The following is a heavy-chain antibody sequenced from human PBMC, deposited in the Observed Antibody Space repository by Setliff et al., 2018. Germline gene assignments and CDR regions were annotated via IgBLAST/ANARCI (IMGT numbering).Heavy chain of an antibody. Sequence: LSLTCAVSGYSISSGYYWGWIRQPPGKGLEWIGSIYHSGSTYYNPSLKSRVTISVDTSKNQFSLKLSSVTAADTAVYYCSATLGYFQHWGQGTLVTVSS. J-gene: IGHJ1*01. CDR1: GYSISSGYY. D-gene: IGHD2-15*01. CDR2: IYHSGST. V-gene: IGHV4-38-2*01. CDR3: SATLGYFQH.